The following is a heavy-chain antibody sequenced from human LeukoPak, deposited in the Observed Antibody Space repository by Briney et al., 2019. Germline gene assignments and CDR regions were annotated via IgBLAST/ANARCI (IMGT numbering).Heavy chain of an antibody. CDR3: ASDGSAAGYSSRGDYSYMDV. CDR1: GGSISSGSYY. D-gene: IGHD6-13*01. CDR2: IYTSGST. J-gene: IGHJ6*03. V-gene: IGHV4-61*02. Sequence: SETLSLTCTVSGGSISSGSYYWGWIRQPAGKGLEWIGRIYTSGSTNYNPSLKGRVTISVDTSKNQFSLKLSSVTAADTAVYYCASDGSAAGYSSRGDYSYMDVWGKGTTVTISS.